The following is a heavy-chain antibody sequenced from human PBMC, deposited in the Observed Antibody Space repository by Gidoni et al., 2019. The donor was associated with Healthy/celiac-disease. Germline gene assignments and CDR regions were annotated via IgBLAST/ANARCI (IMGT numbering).Heavy chain of an antibody. J-gene: IGHJ6*02. CDR2: GWYEGSNK. CDR1: GFTFSTYG. CDR3: ARSRPRYYYGMDV. V-gene: IGHV3-33*01. Sequence: QVPLVESGGGVVQPGGSLTLSGAASGFTFSTYGMHWIRQAPGKGLGWVAVGWYEGSNKNYEDSEKGRFTISRDNSKNTLYMQMNSLRAEDTAVYYCARSRPRYYYGMDVWGQGTTVTVSS.